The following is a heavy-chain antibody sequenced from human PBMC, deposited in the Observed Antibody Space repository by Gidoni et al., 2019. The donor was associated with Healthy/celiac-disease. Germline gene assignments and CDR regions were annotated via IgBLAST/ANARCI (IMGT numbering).Heavy chain of an antibody. D-gene: IGHD5-18*01. J-gene: IGHJ4*02. CDR3: AKDHTANTYFDY. CDR1: GFPFSSYA. CDR2: ISGSGGST. Sequence: EVQLLESGGGLVQPGGSLRLSCSASGFPFSSYAMSWVRQAPGKGLEWVSAISGSGGSTYYADSVKGRFTISRDNSKNTLYLQMNSLRAEDTAVYYCAKDHTANTYFDYWGQGTLVTVSS. V-gene: IGHV3-23*01.